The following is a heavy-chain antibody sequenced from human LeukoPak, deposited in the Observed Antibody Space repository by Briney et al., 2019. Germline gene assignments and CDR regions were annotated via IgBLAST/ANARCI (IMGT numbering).Heavy chain of an antibody. D-gene: IGHD2-2*01. CDR2: INNSGGT. CDR3: ARVIVVVPAAMTGAFDI. J-gene: IGHJ3*02. CDR1: GDSITRYY. Sequence: SETLSLTCTVSGDSITRYYWSWIRQPPGKGLEWIGYINNSGGTSYNPSLKSRVTMSVDTSKNQFSLKLSSVTAADTAVYYCARVIVVVPAAMTGAFDIWGQGTMVTVSS. V-gene: IGHV4-59*12.